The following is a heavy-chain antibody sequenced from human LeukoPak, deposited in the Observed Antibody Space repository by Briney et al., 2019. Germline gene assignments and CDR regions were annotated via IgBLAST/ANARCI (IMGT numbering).Heavy chain of an antibody. D-gene: IGHD2-15*01. J-gene: IGHJ4*02. CDR1: GGSISDSYY. CDR2: IYSGGTT. CDR3: ARHSRNCSGGYCYLYY. V-gene: IGHV4-39*01. Sequence: SETLSLTCAVSGGSISDSYYWGWIRQPPGKGPEWIGSIYSGGTTYYNPSLRSRVTISVDTSKNQFSLKLTSVTAADAAAYYCARHSRNCSGGYCYLYYWGQGTLVTVSS.